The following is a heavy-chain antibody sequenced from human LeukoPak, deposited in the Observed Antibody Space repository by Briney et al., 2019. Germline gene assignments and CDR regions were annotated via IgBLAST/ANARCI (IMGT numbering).Heavy chain of an antibody. D-gene: IGHD3-22*01. CDR2: ISSSSSYI. CDR3: ARGWAIVVDMDY. Sequence: GGSLRLSCAASGFTFSSYSMNWVRQAPGKGLEWVSSISSSSSYIYYADSVKGRFTISRDNAKNSLYLQMNSLRAEDTAVYYCARGWAIVVDMDYWGQGTLVTVSS. J-gene: IGHJ4*02. V-gene: IGHV3-21*01. CDR1: GFTFSSYS.